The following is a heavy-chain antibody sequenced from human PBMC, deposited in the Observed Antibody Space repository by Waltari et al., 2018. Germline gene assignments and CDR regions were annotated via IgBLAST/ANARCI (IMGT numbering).Heavy chain of an antibody. Sequence: VQLVQSGAEVTKPGASVKVSCEAAGYSFTSYDFNWVRQATGQVLEWMGWINPHSGEVGYTQRFQGRITMTRNTSINTVYMELSSLTADDTATYYCSDSSGPWGQGTLVTVSS. CDR2: INPHSGEV. V-gene: IGHV1-8*01. D-gene: IGHD3-22*01. CDR3: SDSSGP. CDR1: GYSFTSYD. J-gene: IGHJ5*02.